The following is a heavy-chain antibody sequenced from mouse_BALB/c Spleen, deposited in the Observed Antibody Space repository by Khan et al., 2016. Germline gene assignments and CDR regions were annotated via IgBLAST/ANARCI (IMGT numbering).Heavy chain of an antibody. Sequence: QVQLKESGAELARPGASVKMSCKASGYTFTSYSMHWVKQRPGQGLEWIGYINPRTDFTNYNQKFKDRATLTADKSSSTAYMQLSSLTSEDSAVYYCARLGLDHWGQGTTLTVSA. CDR3: ARLGLDH. CDR1: GYTFTSYS. CDR2: INPRTDFT. V-gene: IGHV1-4*01. D-gene: IGHD4-1*01. J-gene: IGHJ2*01.